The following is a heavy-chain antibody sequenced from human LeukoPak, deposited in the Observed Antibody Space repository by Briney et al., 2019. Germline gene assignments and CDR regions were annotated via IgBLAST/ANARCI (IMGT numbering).Heavy chain of an antibody. Sequence: KASETLSLTCAVYGGSFSGYYWSWIRQPPGKGLEWIGEINHSGSTNYNPSLKSRVTISVDTSKNQFSLKLSSVTAADTAVYYCARGPGSFRRSFDYWGQGTLVTVSS. CDR2: INHSGST. CDR3: ARGPGSFRRSFDY. J-gene: IGHJ4*02. CDR1: GGSFSGYY. D-gene: IGHD2-15*01. V-gene: IGHV4-34*01.